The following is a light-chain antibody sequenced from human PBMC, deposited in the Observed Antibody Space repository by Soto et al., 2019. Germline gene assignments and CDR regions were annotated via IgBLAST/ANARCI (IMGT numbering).Light chain of an antibody. Sequence: QSVLTQPASVSGSPGQSITISCTGTSSDVGGYNYVSWYQQHPGKAPKRMIYYVSHRPSGVSNRFSGSKSGNTASLTISGLQAEDEADYYCISYTCINAYGFGTGTKVTVL. CDR3: ISYTCINAYG. CDR1: SSDVGGYNY. J-gene: IGLJ1*01. CDR2: YVS. V-gene: IGLV2-14*03.